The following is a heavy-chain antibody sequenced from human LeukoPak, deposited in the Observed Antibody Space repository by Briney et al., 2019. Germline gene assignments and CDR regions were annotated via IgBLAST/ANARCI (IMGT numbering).Heavy chain of an antibody. CDR1: GGSISSSNYY. CDR3: ARRPFGDPFDY. D-gene: IGHD3-10*01. V-gene: IGHV4-39*01. CDR2: IYYSGST. Sequence: SETLSLTCTVSGGSISSSNYYWGWIRQPPGKGLECIGSIYYSGSTYYNPSLKSRVSISVDTSKNQFSLKLSSVTAADTAVYYCARRPFGDPFDYWGQGTLVTVSS. J-gene: IGHJ4*02.